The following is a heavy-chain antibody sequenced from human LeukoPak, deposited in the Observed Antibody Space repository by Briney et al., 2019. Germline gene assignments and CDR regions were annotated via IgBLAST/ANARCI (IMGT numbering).Heavy chain of an antibody. CDR3: ARDCSGGSCSSTDDY. CDR2: INPNSGGT. CDR1: GYTFTGYY. V-gene: IGHV1-2*06. J-gene: IGHJ4*02. D-gene: IGHD2-15*01. Sequence: ASVKVSCKASGYTFTGYYMHWVRQAPGQGLEWMGRINPNSGGTNYARKFQGRVTMTRDTSISTAYMELSRLRSDDTAVYYCARDCSGGSCSSTDDYWGQGTLVTVSS.